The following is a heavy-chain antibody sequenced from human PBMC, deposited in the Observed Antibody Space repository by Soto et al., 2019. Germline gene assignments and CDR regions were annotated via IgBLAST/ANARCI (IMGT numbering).Heavy chain of an antibody. D-gene: IGHD6-6*01. J-gene: IGHJ5*02. CDR2: IYYSGST. CDR1: GGSISSSSYY. V-gene: IGHV4-39*01. Sequence: QLQLQESGPGLVKPSETLSLTCTVSGGSISSSSYYWGWIRQPPGKGLEWIGSIYYSGSTYYNPSLKSRVTISVDTSKNQLSLKLSSVTAADTAVYYCARSWIAAPRPAWFDPWGQGTLVTVSS. CDR3: ARSWIAAPRPAWFDP.